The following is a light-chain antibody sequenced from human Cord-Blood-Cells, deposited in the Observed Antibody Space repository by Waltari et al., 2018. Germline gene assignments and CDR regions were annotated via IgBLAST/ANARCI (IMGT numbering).Light chain of an antibody. V-gene: IGKV3-11*01. Sequence: EIVLTQSPATLSLSPGESATPSCRASQSVSSYLAWYQQKPGQAPRLLIYDASNRATGIPARFSGSGSGTDFTLTISSLEPGDFAVYYCQQRSNWPSLTFGGGTKVEIK. CDR2: DAS. J-gene: IGKJ4*01. CDR3: QQRSNWPSLT. CDR1: QSVSSY.